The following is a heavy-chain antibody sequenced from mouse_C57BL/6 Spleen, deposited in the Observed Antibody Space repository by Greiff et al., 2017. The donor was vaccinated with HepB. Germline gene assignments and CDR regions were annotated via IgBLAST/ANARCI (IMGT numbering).Heavy chain of an antibody. V-gene: IGHV1-26*01. J-gene: IGHJ2*01. CDR2: INPNNGGT. Sequence: EVQLQQSGPELVKPGASVKISCKASGYTFTDYYMNWVKQSHGKSLEWIGDINPNNGGTSYNQKFKGKATLTVDKSSSTAYMELRSLTSEDSAVYYCARERANWDYWGQGTTLTVSS. D-gene: IGHD4-1*01. CDR3: ARERANWDY. CDR1: GYTFTDYY.